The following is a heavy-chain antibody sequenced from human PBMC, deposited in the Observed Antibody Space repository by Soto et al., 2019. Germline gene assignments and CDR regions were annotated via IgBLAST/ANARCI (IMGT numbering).Heavy chain of an antibody. CDR1: GFTFSTHA. J-gene: IGHJ6*02. CDR3: AKDPQWTVGPLAMDV. V-gene: IGHV3-23*01. CDR2: VSGSGGNI. Sequence: EVQLLESGGGLVQPGGSLRLSCVAAGFTFSTHAMSWVRQAPGKGLEWVSTVSGSGGNIYYAESVKGRLTISRDDSNNTLYLQMNSLRVEDTAVSYCAKDPQWTVGPLAMDVWGQGTKVTVSS. D-gene: IGHD6-19*01.